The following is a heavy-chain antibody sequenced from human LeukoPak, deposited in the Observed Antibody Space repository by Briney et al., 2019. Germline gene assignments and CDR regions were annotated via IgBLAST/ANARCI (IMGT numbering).Heavy chain of an antibody. CDR3: LRSRDFWGGYSAY. Sequence: SETLSLTCNVSGGSINSSTYYWGWIRQPPGKGLEWIGSIYFRGTTFYNPSLKSRVTISVDTSKNQFSLNLNSVTAAATALYYCLRSRDFWGGYSAYWGQGTQVTVFS. D-gene: IGHD3-3*01. V-gene: IGHV4-39*07. CDR1: GGSINSSTYY. J-gene: IGHJ4*02. CDR2: IYFRGTT.